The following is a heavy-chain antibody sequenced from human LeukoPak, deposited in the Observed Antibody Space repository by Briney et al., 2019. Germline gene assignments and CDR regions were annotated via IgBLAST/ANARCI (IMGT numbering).Heavy chain of an antibody. CDR1: GFTFNNYV. V-gene: IGHV3-23*01. J-gene: IGHJ4*02. CDR3: AKDRSIGTYYTFDH. Sequence: GGSLRLSCEASGFTFNNYVMTWVRQAPGKGLEWVSSISASAAMTYYADSVKGRFTVSRDNSNNRLYLHMSGLTAADTAVYYCAKDRSIGTYYTFDHWGQGSLVTVSS. CDR2: ISASAAMT. D-gene: IGHD1-26*01.